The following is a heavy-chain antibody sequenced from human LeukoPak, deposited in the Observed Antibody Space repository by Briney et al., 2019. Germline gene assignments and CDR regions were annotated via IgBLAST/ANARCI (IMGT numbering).Heavy chain of an antibody. J-gene: IGHJ4*02. D-gene: IGHD2-21*02. CDR2: ISYDGSNK. V-gene: IGHV3-30-3*01. CDR3: AKESAYCGSDCRSLSDY. CDR1: GFTFSSYA. Sequence: GGSLRLSCAASGFTFSSYAMHWVRQAPGKGLEWVAVISYDGSNKYYADSVKGRFTISRDNSKNTLYLQMNSLRAEDTAVYYCAKESAYCGSDCRSLSDYWGQGTLVTVSS.